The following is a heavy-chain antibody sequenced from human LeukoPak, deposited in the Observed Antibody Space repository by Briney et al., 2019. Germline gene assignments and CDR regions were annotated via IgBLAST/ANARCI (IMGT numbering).Heavy chain of an antibody. CDR3: TTPLTTVTTHADAFDI. Sequence: GGSLRLSCAASGFTFSSYAMSWVRQAPGKGLEWVSAISGSGGSTYNADSVKGRFTISRDNSKNTLYLQMNSLRAEDTAVYYCTTPLTTVTTHADAFDIWGQGTMVTVSS. V-gene: IGHV3-23*01. D-gene: IGHD4-17*01. CDR1: GFTFSSYA. CDR2: ISGSGGST. J-gene: IGHJ3*02.